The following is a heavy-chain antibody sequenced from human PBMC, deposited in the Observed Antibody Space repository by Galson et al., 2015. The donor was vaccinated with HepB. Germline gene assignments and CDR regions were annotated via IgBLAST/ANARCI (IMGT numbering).Heavy chain of an antibody. CDR3: AKDAYSSGWYLPWRTIKTYSFDW. CDR1: GFTFNDYT. V-gene: IGHV3-43*01. Sequence: SLRLSCAASGFTFNDYTMHWVRQAPGKGLEWVSLVSWDGDNTYYADSVKGRFTISRDNSRNSLYLQMNSLRTEDTALYYCAKDAYSSGWYLPWRTIKTYSFDWWGQRTPVTASS. J-gene: IGHJ4*02. D-gene: IGHD6-19*01. CDR2: VSWDGDNT.